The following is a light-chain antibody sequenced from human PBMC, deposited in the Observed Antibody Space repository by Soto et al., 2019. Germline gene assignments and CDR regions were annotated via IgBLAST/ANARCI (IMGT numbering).Light chain of an antibody. CDR3: QQYTNTNNPWM. V-gene: IGKV1-39*01. Sequence: DMQMTQSPSSLSASVGDRVTISCRASQSISSYLNWYQQKPGKAPKLLIYDASTLQSGVASRFSGSGSGTEFTLIISGLQPDDSATYYCQQYTNTNNPWMFGQGTKVDIK. J-gene: IGKJ1*01. CDR2: DAS. CDR1: QSISSY.